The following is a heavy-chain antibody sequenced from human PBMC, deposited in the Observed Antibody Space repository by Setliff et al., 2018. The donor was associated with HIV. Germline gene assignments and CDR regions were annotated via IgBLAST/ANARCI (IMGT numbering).Heavy chain of an antibody. Sequence: KPSETLSLTCTVSGGLITSSSYYWGWIRQPPGKGLEWIGSIYYSGRSYYSPSLKSRVSLSVDTSKNQFSLKLGSVTAADTAVYFCARRFEQWLAFDYWGQGTLVTVSS. V-gene: IGHV4-39*01. J-gene: IGHJ4*02. D-gene: IGHD6-19*01. CDR2: IYYSGRS. CDR3: ARRFEQWLAFDY. CDR1: GGLITSSSYY.